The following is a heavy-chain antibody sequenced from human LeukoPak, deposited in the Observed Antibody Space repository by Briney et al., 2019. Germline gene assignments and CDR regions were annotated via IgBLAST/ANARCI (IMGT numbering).Heavy chain of an antibody. V-gene: IGHV3-64*01. CDR1: GFTFSSYA. Sequence: GGSLRLSCAASGFTFSSYATHWVRQAPGKGLEYVSAISSNGGSTYYANSVKGRFTISRDNSKNTLYLQMGSLRAEDMAVYYCARARYSGGYIFDYWGQGTLVTVSS. CDR3: ARARYSGGYIFDY. D-gene: IGHD1-26*01. J-gene: IGHJ4*02. CDR2: ISSNGGST.